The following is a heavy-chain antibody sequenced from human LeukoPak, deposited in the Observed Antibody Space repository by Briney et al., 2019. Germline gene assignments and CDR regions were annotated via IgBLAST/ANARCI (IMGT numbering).Heavy chain of an antibody. CDR3: ASGPYYDFWSGYYSGVWFDP. J-gene: IGHJ5*02. V-gene: IGHV1-69*13. D-gene: IGHD3-3*01. CDR1: GGTFSSYA. Sequence: GASVKVSCKASGGTFSSYAISWVRQAPGQGLEWMGGIIPIFGTANYAQKFQGRVTITADESTSTAYMELSSLRSEDTAVYYCASGPYYDFWSGYYSGVWFDPWGQGTLVTVSS. CDR2: IIPIFGTA.